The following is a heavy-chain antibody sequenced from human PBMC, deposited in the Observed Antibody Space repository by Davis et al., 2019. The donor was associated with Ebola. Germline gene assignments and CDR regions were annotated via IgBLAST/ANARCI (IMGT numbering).Heavy chain of an antibody. V-gene: IGHV3-11*01. CDR3: AREDGYSGYDFYAPEAEYYHCNGLDV. CDR2: ISSSGIST. CDR1: GFTFSSYH. D-gene: IGHD5-12*01. Sequence: GESLKISCAASGFTFSSYHMTWVRQAPGKGLEWLSSISSSGISTYYADSVKGRFIISRDNAQNSLYLQLNSPRAEDTAVYYCAREDGYSGYDFYAPEAEYYHCNGLDVWGKGTTVTVSS. J-gene: IGHJ6*04.